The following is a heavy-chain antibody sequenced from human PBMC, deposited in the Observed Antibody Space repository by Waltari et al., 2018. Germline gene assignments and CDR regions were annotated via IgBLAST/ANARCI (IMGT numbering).Heavy chain of an antibody. CDR2: TYYRSKWYN. V-gene: IGHV6-1*01. CDR3: ARGSMEQLGD. CDR1: GASVPSKSAA. Sequence: QVQLQQSGPGLVKPSQTLSPTCAIPGASVPSKSAAWTWIRQSPSRGLEWLGRTYYRSKWYNDYAVSVKSRITINPDTSKNQFSLQLNSVTPEDTAVYYCARGSMEQLGDWGQGTLVTVSS. D-gene: IGHD6-6*01. J-gene: IGHJ4*02.